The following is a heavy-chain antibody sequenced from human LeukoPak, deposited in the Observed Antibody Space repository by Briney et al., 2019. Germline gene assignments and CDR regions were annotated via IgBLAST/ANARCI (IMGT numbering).Heavy chain of an antibody. Sequence: ASVKVSCKTSGYTFIGYDINWVRQAPGQGLEWMGWMKSNSGDTHFAQKFQGRLTMTRNTSISTAFMELSSLRSEVTAVYYCARGEYSSSWYPLDYWGQGSLVTVSS. CDR2: MKSNSGDT. CDR3: ARGEYSSSWYPLDY. V-gene: IGHV1-8*01. D-gene: IGHD6-13*01. CDR1: GYTFIGYD. J-gene: IGHJ4*02.